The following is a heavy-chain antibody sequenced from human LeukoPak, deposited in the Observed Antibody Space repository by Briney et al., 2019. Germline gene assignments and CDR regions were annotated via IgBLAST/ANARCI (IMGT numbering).Heavy chain of an antibody. CDR3: ARDTARNPELLDY. Sequence: PGGSLRLSCAASGFTFSGYWMHWVRQAPGKGLVWVSRINSDGSSTSYADSVKGRFTISRDNAKNTLYVQMNSLRAEDTAVYYCARDTARNPELLDYWGQGTLVTVSS. J-gene: IGHJ4*02. V-gene: IGHV3-74*01. CDR2: INSDGSST. D-gene: IGHD1-26*01. CDR1: GFTFSGYW.